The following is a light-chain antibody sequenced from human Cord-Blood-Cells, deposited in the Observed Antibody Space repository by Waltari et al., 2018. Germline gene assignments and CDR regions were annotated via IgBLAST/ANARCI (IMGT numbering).Light chain of an antibody. V-gene: IGKV1-39*01. CDR2: AAS. CDR1: QSISSY. Sequence: DIHLTQSLSSLSASVRDRVTLTCLASQSISSYFNWYQQKPGKAPKLLIYAASSLQSGVPSRFSGSGSGTDFTLTISSLQPEDFATYYCQQSYSTPPSFGQGTKLEIK. J-gene: IGKJ2*03. CDR3: QQSYSTPPS.